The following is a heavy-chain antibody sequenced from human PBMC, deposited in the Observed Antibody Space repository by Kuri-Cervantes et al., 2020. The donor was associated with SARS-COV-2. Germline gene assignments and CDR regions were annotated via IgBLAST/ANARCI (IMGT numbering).Heavy chain of an antibody. Sequence: SETLSLTCTVSGGSISSSSYYWGWIRQPPGRGLEWIGNIYYSGRTYYSPPLKSRVTISVDTSKNQFSLKLSSVTAADTAVYYCAKPSGNYHDAFDIWGQGPMVTVSS. CDR3: AKPSGNYHDAFDI. V-gene: IGHV4-39*01. D-gene: IGHD1-26*01. CDR2: IYYSGRT. CDR1: GGSISSSSYY. J-gene: IGHJ3*02.